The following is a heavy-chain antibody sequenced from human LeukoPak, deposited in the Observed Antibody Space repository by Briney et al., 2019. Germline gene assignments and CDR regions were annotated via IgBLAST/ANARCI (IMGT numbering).Heavy chain of an antibody. V-gene: IGHV3-7*01. CDR3: ARARTSGDEALAGNY. CDR2: IKQDGSDK. J-gene: IGHJ4*02. CDR1: GFTFSNYW. D-gene: IGHD6-19*01. Sequence: GGSLRLSCAASGFTFSNYWMIWVRQAPGQGLEWVANIKQDGSDKSYVDSVKGRFTISRDNAKNSLYLQMNSLRAEDTAVYYCARARTSGDEALAGNYWGQGTLVTVSS.